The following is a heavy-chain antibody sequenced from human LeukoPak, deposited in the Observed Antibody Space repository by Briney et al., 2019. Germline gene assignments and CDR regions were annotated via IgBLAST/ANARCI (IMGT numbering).Heavy chain of an antibody. CDR3: ARGHGYYYYYMDV. CDR1: GGSISSYY. V-gene: IGHV4-59*01. J-gene: IGHJ6*03. D-gene: IGHD2-8*01. CDR2: IDESGST. Sequence: SETLSLTCTVSGGSISSYYWTWIRQPPGKGLEWIGYIDESGSTNYHPALQSRVTTSVDTSKNHFSLKLTSVTAADTAIYYCARGHGYYYYYMDVWGTGTTVTISS.